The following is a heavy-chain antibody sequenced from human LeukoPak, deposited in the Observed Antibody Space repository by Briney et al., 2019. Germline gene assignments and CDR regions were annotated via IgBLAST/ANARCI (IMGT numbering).Heavy chain of an antibody. D-gene: IGHD2-15*01. CDR2: INPNSGGT. CDR1: GYTFTGYY. J-gene: IGHJ4*02. CDR3: ARDESVLRYYFDY. V-gene: IGHV1-2*02. Sequence: GASVKVSCMASGYTFTGYYMHWVRQAPGQGLEWMGWINPNSGGTNYAQKFQGRVTMTRDTSISTAYMELSRLRSDNTAVYYCARDESVLRYYFDYWGQGTLVTVSS.